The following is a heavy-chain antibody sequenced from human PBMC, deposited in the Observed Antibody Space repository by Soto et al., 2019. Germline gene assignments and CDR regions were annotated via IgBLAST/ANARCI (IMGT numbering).Heavy chain of an antibody. V-gene: IGHV3-73*01. CDR3: TRHQEFNSWRQDHDS. J-gene: IGHJ4*02. CDR1: GFTFSGSS. D-gene: IGHD6-13*01. Sequence: GGSLRLSCAASGFTFSGSSIHWVRQASGKGLEWVGQVRSKGNKYATSYADSLKGRFTISRDDSKNTSFLQMHSLTTEDTAVYYCTRHQEFNSWRQDHDSWGQGILVTVSS. CDR2: VRSKGNKYAT.